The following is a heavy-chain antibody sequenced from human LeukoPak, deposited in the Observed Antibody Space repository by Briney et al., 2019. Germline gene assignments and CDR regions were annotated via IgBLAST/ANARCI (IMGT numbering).Heavy chain of an antibody. D-gene: IGHD3-10*01. CDR3: ARTYGSGTPRYYGMDV. Sequence: PSETLSLTCTVYGGSISSSFWSWIRQPPGKGLEWLGYIYDNGNTNYNPSLNSRLTLSLDRSKNLLSLRLRSVTAADTAVYYCARTYGSGTPRYYGMDVWGQGTTVTVSS. CDR2: IYDNGNT. CDR1: GGSISSSF. V-gene: IGHV4-59*01. J-gene: IGHJ6*02.